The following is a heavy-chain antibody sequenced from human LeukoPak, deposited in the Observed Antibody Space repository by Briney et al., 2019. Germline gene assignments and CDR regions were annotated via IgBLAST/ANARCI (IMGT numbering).Heavy chain of an antibody. D-gene: IGHD5-12*01. CDR1: GGFISSYY. CDR2: IYYSGST. CDR3: ARGAVHSGYGFDP. V-gene: IGHV4-59*01. Sequence: PSETLSLTCTVSGGFISSYYWSWIRQPPGKGLEWIGYIYYSGSTNYNPSLKSRVTISVDTSKNQFSLKLSSVTAADTAVYYCARGAVHSGYGFDPWGQGTLVTVSS. J-gene: IGHJ5*02.